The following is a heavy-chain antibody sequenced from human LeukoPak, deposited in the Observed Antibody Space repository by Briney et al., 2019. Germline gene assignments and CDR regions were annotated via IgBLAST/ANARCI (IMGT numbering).Heavy chain of an antibody. CDR2: ISGSGGST. Sequence: HPGGSLRLSCAASGFTFSSYAMSWVRQAPGKGLEWVSAISGSGGSTYYADSVKGRFTISRDNSKNTLYLQMNSLRAEDTAVYYCARSRYFDWYYFDYWGQGTLVTVSS. J-gene: IGHJ4*02. CDR1: GFTFSSYA. CDR3: ARSRYFDWYYFDY. V-gene: IGHV3-23*01. D-gene: IGHD3-9*01.